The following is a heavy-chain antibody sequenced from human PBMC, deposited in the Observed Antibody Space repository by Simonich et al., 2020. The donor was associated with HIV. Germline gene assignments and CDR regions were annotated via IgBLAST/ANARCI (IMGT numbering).Heavy chain of an antibody. CDR3: ASGGSISSVWADDY. J-gene: IGHJ4*02. Sequence: QVQLVESGGGVVQPGRSLRLSCAASGFTFSSYAMHWVRQAPGKGLEWVSVITNDGSNKYYADSVKGRFTLSRDNSQNSLYLQMNSLRAEDTAVYYCASGGSISSVWADDYWGQGTLVTVSS. CDR1: GFTFSSYA. CDR2: ITNDGSNK. D-gene: IGHD3-16*01. V-gene: IGHV3-30*07.